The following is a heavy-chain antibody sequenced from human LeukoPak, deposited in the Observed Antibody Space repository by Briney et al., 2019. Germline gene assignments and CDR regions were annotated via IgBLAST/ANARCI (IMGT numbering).Heavy chain of an antibody. Sequence: SETLSLTCTVSGGSISSYYWRWLRQPPGKGLEWIGYIYYSGSTNYNPSLKSRVTISVDTSKNQFSLKLSSVTAADTAVYYCARGDRYFDWLVYGADNVWGKGTTVTVSS. J-gene: IGHJ6*04. CDR1: GGSISSYY. D-gene: IGHD3-9*01. CDR2: IYYSGST. CDR3: ARGDRYFDWLVYGADNV. V-gene: IGHV4-59*01.